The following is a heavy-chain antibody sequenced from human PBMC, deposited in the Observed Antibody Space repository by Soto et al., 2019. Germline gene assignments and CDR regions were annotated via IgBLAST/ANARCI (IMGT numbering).Heavy chain of an antibody. CDR2: IKSKTDGGTT. CDR1: GVTFSNAW. Sequence: GGSLRLSCAAAGVTFSNAWRSLVRQAPGKGLEWVGRIKSKTDGGTTDYAAPVKGRFTIPRDDSKNTLYLQMNSLKTEDTAVYYCTTDDPITRHWGQGTLVTVSS. CDR3: TTDDPITRH. J-gene: IGHJ4*02. D-gene: IGHD1-20*01. V-gene: IGHV3-15*01.